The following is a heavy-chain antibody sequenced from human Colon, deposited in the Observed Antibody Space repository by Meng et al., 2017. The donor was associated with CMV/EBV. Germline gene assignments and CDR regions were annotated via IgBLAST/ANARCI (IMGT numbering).Heavy chain of an antibody. V-gene: IGHV3-53*01. Sequence: EGQWGASGGGLAPPGGSMRLSLAASGLSVRSNYMSWVRQAPGKGLEWVSVIYVDGSTYYAESVRGRFTISRDSSTNTVHLHLNSLRDDDSAVYYCARDLGGGDYFDYWGQGTLVTVSS. CDR1: GLSVRSNY. D-gene: IGHD3-16*01. J-gene: IGHJ4*02. CDR3: ARDLGGGDYFDY. CDR2: IYVDGST.